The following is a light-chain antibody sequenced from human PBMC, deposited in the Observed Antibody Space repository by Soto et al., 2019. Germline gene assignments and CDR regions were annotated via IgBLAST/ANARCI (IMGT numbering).Light chain of an antibody. CDR2: GAS. V-gene: IGKV3-15*01. CDR3: QQYNNWRLFT. CDR1: QSVSSN. Sequence: EIVMTQSPATLSVSPGERATLSCRASQSVSSNLAWYQQKPGQAPRLLIYGASTRATGIPARFSGSGSGTKFTLAISSLQSEDFAVYYCQQYNNWRLFTFGPGTKVDIK. J-gene: IGKJ3*01.